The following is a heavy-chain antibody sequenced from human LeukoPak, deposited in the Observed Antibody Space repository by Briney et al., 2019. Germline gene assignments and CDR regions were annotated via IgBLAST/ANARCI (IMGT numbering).Heavy chain of an antibody. CDR3: ASSTLMPTGDGIYYYYGMDV. D-gene: IGHD2-2*01. CDR2: IIPIFGIA. J-gene: IGHJ6*02. CDR1: GGTFSSYA. V-gene: IGHV1-69*04. Sequence: EASVKVSCTASGGTFSSYAISWVRQAPGQGLEWMGRIIPIFGIANYAQKFQGRATITADKSTSTAYMELSSLRSEDTAVYYCASSTLMPTGDGIYYYYGMDVWGQGTTVTVSS.